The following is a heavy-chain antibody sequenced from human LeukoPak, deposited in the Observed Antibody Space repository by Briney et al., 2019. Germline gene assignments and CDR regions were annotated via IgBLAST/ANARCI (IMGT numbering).Heavy chain of an antibody. CDR2: IYYSGST. V-gene: IGHV4-39*01. J-gene: IGHJ5*02. D-gene: IGHD2/OR15-2a*01. CDR1: GGSISSSSYY. Sequence: PSETLSLTCTVSGGSISSSSYYWGWIRQPPGKGLEWIGSIYYSGSTYYNPSLKSRVTISVDTSKNQFSLKLSSVTAADTAVYYCARGQNLFDPWGQGTLVTVSS. CDR3: ARGQNLFDP.